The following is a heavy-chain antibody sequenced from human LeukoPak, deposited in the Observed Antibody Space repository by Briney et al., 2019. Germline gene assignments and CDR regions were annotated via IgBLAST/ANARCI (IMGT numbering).Heavy chain of an antibody. Sequence: GGSLRLSCAASGFTFSSYSMNWVRQAPGKGLEWVSSISSSGRCIYDADSVKGRFTISRDNAKNSLYLQMNTLTAEDTAVYYCARAHNWFDPWGQGTLVTVSS. V-gene: IGHV3-21*04. CDR3: ARAHNWFDP. CDR1: GFTFSSYS. CDR2: ISSSGRCI. J-gene: IGHJ5*02.